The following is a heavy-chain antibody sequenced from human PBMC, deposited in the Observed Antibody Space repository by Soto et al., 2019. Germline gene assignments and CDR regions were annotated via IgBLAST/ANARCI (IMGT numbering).Heavy chain of an antibody. V-gene: IGHV3-66*01. J-gene: IGHJ6*04. CDR3: TRDDVHCNGGRCYGVPMDV. CDR1: GFSVSSKY. D-gene: IGHD2-15*01. CDR2: IQSGGST. Sequence: EVQLVESGGGLVQPGGSLRLSCAASGFSVSSKYMSWVRQXXGXXXXXXXXIQSGGSTYYAGSVKGRFTISRDNSENTLFLQMNSLRVEDTAVXYCTRDDVHCNGGRCYGVPMDVWGKGTTVTVSA.